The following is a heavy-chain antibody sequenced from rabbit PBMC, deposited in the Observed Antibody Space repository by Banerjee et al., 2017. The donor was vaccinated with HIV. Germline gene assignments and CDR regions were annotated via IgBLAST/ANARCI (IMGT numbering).Heavy chain of an antibody. CDR3: ARAGNTYYGHNL. D-gene: IGHD8-1*01. CDR1: GFSFSTDYW. CDR2: IYTGNGRI. J-gene: IGHJ4*01. V-gene: IGHV1S45*01. Sequence: QEQLEESGGDLVKPEGSLTLTCTASGFSFSTDYWICWVRQAPGKGLEWIGCIYTGNGRIYYASWAKGRFTISKTSSTTVTLQMTSLTAADTATYFCARAGNTYYGHNLWGQGTLVTDS.